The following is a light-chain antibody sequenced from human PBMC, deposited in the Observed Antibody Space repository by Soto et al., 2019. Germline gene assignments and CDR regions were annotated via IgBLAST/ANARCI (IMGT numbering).Light chain of an antibody. CDR1: SSNIGAGYD. J-gene: IGLJ1*01. CDR3: QSYDDSLSGLYV. Sequence: QPVLTQPPSVSGAPGQRVTISCTGSSSNIGAGYDVHWYQQLPGTAPKLLIYGNSNRPSGVPDRFSGSKSGSSASLAITGLQAEDEADYYCQSYDDSLSGLYVFGPGTKLTVL. V-gene: IGLV1-40*01. CDR2: GNS.